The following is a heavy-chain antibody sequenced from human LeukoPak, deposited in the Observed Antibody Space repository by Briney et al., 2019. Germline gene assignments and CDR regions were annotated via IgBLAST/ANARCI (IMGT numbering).Heavy chain of an antibody. V-gene: IGHV3-23*01. CDR2: ISGSGGST. D-gene: IGHD6-19*01. CDR3: ASAGYSSGWYVDY. CDR1: GFTFSSYG. Sequence: GGSLRLSCAASGFTFSSYGMSWVRQAPGKGLEWVSAISGSGGSTYYADSVKGRFTISRDNSKNTLYLQMNSLRAEDTAVYYCASAGYSSGWYVDYWGQGTLVTVSS. J-gene: IGHJ4*02.